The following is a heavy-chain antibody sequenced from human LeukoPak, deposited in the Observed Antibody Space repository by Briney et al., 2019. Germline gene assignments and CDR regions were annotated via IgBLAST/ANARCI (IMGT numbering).Heavy chain of an antibody. D-gene: IGHD2-8*02. CDR1: GFTFSSYE. J-gene: IGHJ4*02. CDR3: VRDLVDPADY. Sequence: GGSLRLSCAASGFTFSSYEMNWVRQAPGKGLEWVSSISSSSSYIYYADSVKGRFTISRDNAKNTVYLQMNSLRAEDTAVFYCVRDLVDPADYWGQGTLVTVSS. CDR2: ISSSSSYI. V-gene: IGHV3-21*01.